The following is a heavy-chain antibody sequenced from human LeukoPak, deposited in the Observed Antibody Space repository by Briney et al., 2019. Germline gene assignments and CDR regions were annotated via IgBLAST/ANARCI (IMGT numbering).Heavy chain of an antibody. CDR2: INQDGSET. CDR3: ARDLGSGGSCYRN. J-gene: IGHJ4*02. V-gene: IGHV3-7*01. D-gene: IGHD2-15*01. Sequence: PGGSLRLSCAGSGFAFSRYWMTWVRRAPGKGLEWVASINQDGSETYYADSMKGRFTISRDNAKNTLYLQMNSLRAEDTAVYFCARDLGSGGSCYRNWGQGTLVTVSS. CDR1: GFAFSRYW.